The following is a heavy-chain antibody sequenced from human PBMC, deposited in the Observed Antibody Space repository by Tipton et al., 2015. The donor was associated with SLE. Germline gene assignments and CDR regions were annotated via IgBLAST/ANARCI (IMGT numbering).Heavy chain of an antibody. Sequence: QLVQSGAEVKKSGSSVKVSCKASGGPFTNHSITWVRQAPGQGLEWMGGIIPMSGLANYAQKFQDRLTITADISTRTAYMEPRSLRAEDTAVYYCAGGGSLIIVVTGFGYWGRGTLVPLSS. V-gene: IGHV1-69*17. CDR1: GGPFTNHS. CDR2: IIPMSGLA. J-gene: IGHJ4*02. D-gene: IGHD2-21*01. CDR3: AGGGSLIIVVTGFGY.